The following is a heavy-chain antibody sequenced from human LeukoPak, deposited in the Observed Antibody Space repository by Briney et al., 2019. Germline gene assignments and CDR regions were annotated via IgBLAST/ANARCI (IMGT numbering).Heavy chain of an antibody. CDR3: ARVHYSYGKNLVDYYYYYYMDV. V-gene: IGHV3-48*03. D-gene: IGHD5-18*01. Sequence: PGGSLRLSCAASGFTFSSYEMNWVRQAPGKGLEWVSYISSSGSTIYYADSVKGRFTISRDNAKNSLYLQMNSLRAEDTAVYYCARVHYSYGKNLVDYYYYYYMDVWGKGTTVTISS. J-gene: IGHJ6*03. CDR2: ISSSGSTI. CDR1: GFTFSSYE.